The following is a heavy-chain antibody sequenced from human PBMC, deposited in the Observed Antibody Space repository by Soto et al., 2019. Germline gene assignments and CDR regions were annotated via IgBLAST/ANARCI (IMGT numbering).Heavy chain of an antibody. D-gene: IGHD4-17*01. CDR2: ISAYNGNT. CDR3: ARESATVTTTKGYYYGMDV. Sequence: ASVKVSCKASGYTFTSYGISWVQQAPGQGLEWMGWISAYNGNTNYAQKLQGRVTMTTDTSTSTAYMELRSLRSDDTAVYYCARESATVTTTKGYYYGMDVWGQGTTVTVSS. V-gene: IGHV1-18*01. J-gene: IGHJ6*02. CDR1: GYTFTSYG.